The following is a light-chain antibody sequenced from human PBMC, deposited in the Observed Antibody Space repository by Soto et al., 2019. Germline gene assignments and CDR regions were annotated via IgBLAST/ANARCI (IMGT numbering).Light chain of an antibody. CDR2: EVS. V-gene: IGLV2-14*01. J-gene: IGLJ3*02. CDR1: SSDVGGYNY. CDR3: SSYTSSSTGV. Sequence: QSALTQPASVSGSPGQSITISCTGTSSDVGGYNYVSWYQQHPGKAPKLMIYEVSNRPSGVSNRFSGSKSGNTASLTISGLPAEDEADYYCSSYTSSSTGVFGGGTQLTVL.